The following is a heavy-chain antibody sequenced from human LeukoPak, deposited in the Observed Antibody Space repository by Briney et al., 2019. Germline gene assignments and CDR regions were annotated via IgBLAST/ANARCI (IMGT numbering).Heavy chain of an antibody. V-gene: IGHV3-30-3*01. CDR2: ISYDGSNK. J-gene: IGHJ4*02. CDR3: ARGPESDGYNYDY. CDR1: GFTFSSYA. Sequence: PGGSLRLSCAASGFTFSSYAMHWVRQAPGKGLEWVAVISYDGSNKYYADSVKGRFTISRDNSKNTLYLQMNSLRAEDTAVYYCARGPESDGYNYDYWGQGTLVTVSS. D-gene: IGHD5-24*01.